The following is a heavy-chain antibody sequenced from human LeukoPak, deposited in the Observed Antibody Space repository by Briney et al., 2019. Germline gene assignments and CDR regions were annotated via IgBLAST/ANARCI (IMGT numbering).Heavy chain of an antibody. CDR3: ARDLSHYYDSSGYFDY. J-gene: IGHJ4*02. CDR1: GGSISSSSYY. CDR2: IYYSGST. V-gene: IGHV4-39*02. D-gene: IGHD3-22*01. Sequence: SETLSLTYTVSGGSISSSSYYWGWIRQPPGKGLEWIGSIYYSGSTYYNPSLKSRVTISVDTSKNQFSLKLSSVTAADTAVYYCARDLSHYYDSSGYFDYWGQGTLVTVSS.